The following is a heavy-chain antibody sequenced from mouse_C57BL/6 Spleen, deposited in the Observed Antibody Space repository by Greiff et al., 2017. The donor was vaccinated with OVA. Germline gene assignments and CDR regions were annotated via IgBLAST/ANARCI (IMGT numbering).Heavy chain of an antibody. CDR3: ARSAYGSSYAMDY. Sequence: VKLQESGAELVRPGTSVKVSCKASGYAFTNYLIEWVKQRPGQGLEWIGVINPGSGGTNYNEKFKGKATLTADKSSSTAYMQLSSLTSEDSAVYFCARSAYGSSYAMDYWGQGTSVTVSS. J-gene: IGHJ4*01. CDR2: INPGSGGT. V-gene: IGHV1-54*01. CDR1: GYAFTNYL. D-gene: IGHD1-1*01.